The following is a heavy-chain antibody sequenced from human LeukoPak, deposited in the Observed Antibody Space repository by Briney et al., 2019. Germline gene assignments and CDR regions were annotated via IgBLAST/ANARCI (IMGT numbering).Heavy chain of an antibody. CDR3: ARDRQQQYGMDV. Sequence: GGSLRLSCAASGFTFSSYAMSWVRQAPGKGLEWVSVIYSGGSTYYADSVKGRFTISRDNSKNTLYLQMNSLRAEDTAVYYCARDRQQQYGMDVWGQGTTVTVSS. V-gene: IGHV3-53*01. J-gene: IGHJ6*02. CDR2: IYSGGST. CDR1: GFTFSSYA. D-gene: IGHD6-13*01.